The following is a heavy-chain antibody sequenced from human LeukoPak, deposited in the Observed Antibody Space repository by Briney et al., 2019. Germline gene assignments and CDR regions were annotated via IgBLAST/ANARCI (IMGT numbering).Heavy chain of an antibody. V-gene: IGHV4-4*07. J-gene: IGHJ4*02. CDR1: GGSISSYY. D-gene: IGHD1-26*01. CDR3: ARENSGSYSEFDY. Sequence: SETLSLTCTVSGGSISSYYWSWIRQPAGKGLEWIGRIYTSGSTNYNASLRSRVSMSVDTSKNQFSLKLSSVTAADTAVFCCARENSGSYSEFDYWGQGTLVTVSS. CDR2: IYTSGST.